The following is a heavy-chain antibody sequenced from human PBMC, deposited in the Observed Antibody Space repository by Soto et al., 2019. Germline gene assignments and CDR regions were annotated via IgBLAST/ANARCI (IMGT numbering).Heavy chain of an antibody. CDR1: GYTFTSYA. Sequence: ASVKVSCKASGYTFTSYAMHWVRQAPGQRLEWMGWINAGNGNTKYSQKFQGRVTITRDTSASTAYMELSSLRSEDTAVYYCARDTGYHYYYGMDVWGQGTTVTVSS. CDR2: INAGNGNT. V-gene: IGHV1-3*01. J-gene: IGHJ6*02. D-gene: IGHD4-17*01. CDR3: ARDTGYHYYYGMDV.